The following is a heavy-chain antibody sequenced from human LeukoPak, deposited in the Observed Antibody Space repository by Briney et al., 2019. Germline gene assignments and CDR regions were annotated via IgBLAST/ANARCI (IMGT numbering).Heavy chain of an antibody. CDR2: ISSGGTTI. D-gene: IGHD3-10*01. V-gene: IGHV3-48*03. CDR3: GAGRQFVGAFDI. J-gene: IGHJ3*02. Sequence: GGSLGLSCAASGFTFSNYAMSWVRQAPGKGLEWVSYISSGGTTIKYADSVKGQFTISRDDAKKSLYLQMNSLRAEDTAIYYCGAGRQFVGAFDIWGQGTLVTVSS. CDR1: GFTFSNYA.